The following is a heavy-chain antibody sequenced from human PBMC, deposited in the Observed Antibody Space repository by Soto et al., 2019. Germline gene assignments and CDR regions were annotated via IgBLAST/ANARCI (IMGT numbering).Heavy chain of an antibody. V-gene: IGHV3-30*18. CDR3: AKDSGNSSSWYTYTPWYYYGMDV. J-gene: IGHJ6*02. D-gene: IGHD6-13*01. CDR2: ISYDGSNK. CDR1: GFTFSSYG. Sequence: VGSMRLSWAAAGFTFSSYGMHWVRQAPGKGLEWVAVISYDGSNKFYADSVKGRFTISRDNSKNTLYLQMNSLRAEDTAVYYCAKDSGNSSSWYTYTPWYYYGMDVWGQGTTVTVSS.